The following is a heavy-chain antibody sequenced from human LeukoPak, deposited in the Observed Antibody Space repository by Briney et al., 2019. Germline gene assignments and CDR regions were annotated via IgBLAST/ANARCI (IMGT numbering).Heavy chain of an antibody. CDR3: ARCSTEQQLVLWFDP. D-gene: IGHD6-13*01. V-gene: IGHV1-2*02. Sequence: ASVKVSCKASGYTFTGYYMHWVRQAPGQGLEWMGWINPNSGGTNYAQKFQGRVTMTRDTSISTAYMEQSRLRSDDTAVYYCARCSTEQQLVLWFDPWGQGNLVTVSS. CDR2: INPNSGGT. J-gene: IGHJ5*02. CDR1: GYTFTGYY.